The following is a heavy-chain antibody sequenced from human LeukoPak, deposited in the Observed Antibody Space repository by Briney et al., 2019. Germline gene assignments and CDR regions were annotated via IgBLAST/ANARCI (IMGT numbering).Heavy chain of an antibody. CDR3: TRPSNPKPFGPEYYFDH. CDR1: GFTFSGSA. D-gene: IGHD3-16*01. J-gene: IGHJ4*02. Sequence: GGSLRLSCAASGFTFSGSAMHWVRQASGKGLEWVGRIRSKANSYATAYAASVKGRFTISRDDSKNTAYLQMNSLKTEDTAVYYCTRPSNPKPFGPEYYFDHWGQGTLVTVSS. V-gene: IGHV3-73*01. CDR2: IRSKANSYAT.